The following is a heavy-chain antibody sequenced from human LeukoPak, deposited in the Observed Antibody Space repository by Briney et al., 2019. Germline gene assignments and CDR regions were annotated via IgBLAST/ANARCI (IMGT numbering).Heavy chain of an antibody. CDR3: ARQVVLTGAPDH. CDR2: IYPSDSDT. V-gene: IGHV5-51*01. Sequence: GESLKISCKASAYTFTNYWIGWVRQMPGKGLEWMGIIYPSDSDTRYSPSFQGQVTISADKSIRTAYLQWSSLKASDTAMYYCARQVVLTGAPDHWGQGTLVTVSS. D-gene: IGHD3-9*01. CDR1: AYTFTNYW. J-gene: IGHJ4*02.